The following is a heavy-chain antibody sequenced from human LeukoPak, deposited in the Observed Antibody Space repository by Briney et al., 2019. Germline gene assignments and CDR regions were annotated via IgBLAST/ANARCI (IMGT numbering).Heavy chain of an antibody. Sequence: PGGSLRLSCAASGFTFSSYEMNWVRQAPGKGLEWVSYISSSGSTIYYADSVKGRFTISRDNAKNSLYLQMNSLRAEDTAVYYCAITMVRGVIIFNGDFDYWGQGTLVTVSS. D-gene: IGHD3-10*01. CDR1: GFTFSSYE. J-gene: IGHJ4*02. CDR3: AITMVRGVIIFNGDFDY. CDR2: ISSSGSTI. V-gene: IGHV3-48*03.